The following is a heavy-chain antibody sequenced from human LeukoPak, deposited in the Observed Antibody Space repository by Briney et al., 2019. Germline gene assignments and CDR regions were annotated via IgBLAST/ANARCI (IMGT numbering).Heavy chain of an antibody. CDR3: ARVSCSGGSCYGDY. V-gene: IGHV1-69*13. J-gene: IGHJ4*02. CDR1: GGTFSSYA. CDR2: IIPIFGTA. Sequence: SVKVSCKASGGTFSSYAISWVRQAPGQGLEWMEGIIPIFGTANYAQKFQGRVTITADESTSTAYMELSSLRSEDTAVYYCARVSCSGGSCYGDYWGQGTLVTVSS. D-gene: IGHD2-15*01.